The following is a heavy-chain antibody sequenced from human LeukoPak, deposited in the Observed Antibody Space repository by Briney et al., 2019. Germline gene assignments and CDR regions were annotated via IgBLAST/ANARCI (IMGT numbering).Heavy chain of an antibody. Sequence: SQTLSLTCTVSGGSISSGGYYWSWIRQHPGKGLEWIGYIYYSGSTHYNPSLKSRVTISVDTSKNQFSLKLSSVTAADTAVYYCARDLYGGYVFDYWGQGTLVTVSS. CDR1: GGSISSGGYY. CDR2: IYYSGST. CDR3: ARDLYGGYVFDY. D-gene: IGHD5-12*01. J-gene: IGHJ4*02. V-gene: IGHV4-31*03.